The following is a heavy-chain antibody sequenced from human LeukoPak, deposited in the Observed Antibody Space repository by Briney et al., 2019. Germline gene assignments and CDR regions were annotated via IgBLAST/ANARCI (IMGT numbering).Heavy chain of an antibody. Sequence: GGSLRLSCAASGFTFSYYSMNWVRQAPGKGLERVSYISSGSSTIYYADSVKGRFAISRDNAKNSLYLQMNSLRDEDTAVYYCARDLAGDGDYWGQGTLVTVSP. D-gene: IGHD3-10*01. V-gene: IGHV3-48*02. J-gene: IGHJ4*02. CDR2: ISSGSSTI. CDR3: ARDLAGDGDY. CDR1: GFTFSYYS.